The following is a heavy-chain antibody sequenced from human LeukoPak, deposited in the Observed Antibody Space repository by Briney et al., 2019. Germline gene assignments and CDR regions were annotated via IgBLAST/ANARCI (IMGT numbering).Heavy chain of an antibody. CDR1: GFTFSTYS. CDR3: AKEKTYYYGSGSYYNHGMDV. D-gene: IGHD3-10*01. CDR2: ISSSSSYI. Sequence: GGSLRLSCAASGFTFSTYSVNWVRQAPGKGLEWVSSISSSSSYIYYADSVKGRFTISRDNAKNSLYLQMNSLRAKDTALCYCAKEKTYYYGSGSYYNHGMDVWGQGTTVTVSS. J-gene: IGHJ6*02. V-gene: IGHV3-21*04.